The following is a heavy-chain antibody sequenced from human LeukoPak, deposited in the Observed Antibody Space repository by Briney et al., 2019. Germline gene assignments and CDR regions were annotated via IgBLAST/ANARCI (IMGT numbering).Heavy chain of an antibody. CDR1: GGSISSGGYY. D-gene: IGHD2-2*02. J-gene: IGHJ6*02. V-gene: IGHV4-31*03. CDR2: IYYSGST. Sequence: KTSQTLSLTCTVSGGSISSGGYYWSWIRQHPGKGLEWIGDIYYSGSTYYNPSLKSRVTISVDTSKNQFSLKLSSVTAADTAVYYCARGDCSSTSCSTTYYYGMDVWGQGTTVTVSS. CDR3: ARGDCSSTSCSTTYYYGMDV.